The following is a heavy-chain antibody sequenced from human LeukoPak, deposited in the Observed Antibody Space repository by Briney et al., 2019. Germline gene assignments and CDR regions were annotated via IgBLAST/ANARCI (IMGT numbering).Heavy chain of an antibody. V-gene: IGHV3-11*01. CDR2: IGPSGGDI. CDR3: ARDPNWGSGY. J-gene: IGHJ4*02. Sequence: PGGSLRLSCAASGFTFSDYHMSWIRQAPGKGLEWVSIIGPSGGDIHYADSVKGRFIISRDNSKNTLSLQMNSLRVDDTAIYYCARDPNWGSGYWGQGTLVTVSS. D-gene: IGHD7-27*01. CDR1: GFTFSDYH.